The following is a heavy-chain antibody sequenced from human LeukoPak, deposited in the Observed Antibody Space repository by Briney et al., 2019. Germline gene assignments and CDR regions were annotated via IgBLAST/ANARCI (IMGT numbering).Heavy chain of an antibody. CDR2: IYTSGST. V-gene: IGHV4-4*07. J-gene: IGHJ6*03. CDR3: ARLQGSYLDYYYYMDV. Sequence: TSETLSLTCTVSGGSISSYYWSWIRQPAGKGLEWIGRIYTSGSTNYNPSLKSRVTMSVDTSKNQFSLKLSSVTAADTAVYYCARLQGSYLDYYYYMDVWGKGTTVTVSS. D-gene: IGHD1-26*01. CDR1: GGSISSYY.